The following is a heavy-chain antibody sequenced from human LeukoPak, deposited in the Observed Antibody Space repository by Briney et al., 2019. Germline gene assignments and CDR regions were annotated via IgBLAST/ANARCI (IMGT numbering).Heavy chain of an antibody. D-gene: IGHD3-10*01. CDR2: IPYDGSNK. CDR1: GFTFSSYA. J-gene: IGHJ6*02. Sequence: PPGRSLRLSCAASGFTFSSYAMHWVRQAPGKGLEWVAVIPYDGSNKYYADSVKGRFTISRDNSKNTLYLQMNSLRAEDTAVYYCARNHRGGSGSYYSSTADYYYYYGMDVWGQGTTVTVSS. V-gene: IGHV3-30*04. CDR3: ARNHRGGSGSYYSSTADYYYYYGMDV.